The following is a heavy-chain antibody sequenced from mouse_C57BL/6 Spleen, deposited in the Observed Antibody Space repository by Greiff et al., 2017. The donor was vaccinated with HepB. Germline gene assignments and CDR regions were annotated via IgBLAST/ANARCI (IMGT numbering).Heavy chain of an antibody. D-gene: IGHD2-4*01. CDR2: INPNNGGT. CDR3: ARRDYHWYFDV. J-gene: IGHJ1*03. V-gene: IGHV1-18*01. Sequence: EVKLVESGPELVKPGASVKIPCKASGYTFTDYNMDWVKQSHGKSLEWIGDINPNNGGTIYNQKFKGKATLTVDKSSSTAYMELRSLTSEDTAVYYCARRDYHWYFDVWGTGTTVTVSS. CDR1: GYTFTDYN.